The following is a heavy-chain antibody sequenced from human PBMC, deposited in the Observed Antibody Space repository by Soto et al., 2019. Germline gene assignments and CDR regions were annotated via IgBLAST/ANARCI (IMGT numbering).Heavy chain of an antibody. CDR2: ISYDGSNK. CDR1: GFTFSSYG. Sequence: GGSLRLSCAASGFTFSSYGMHWVRQAPGKGLEWVAVISYDGSNKYYADSVKGRFTISRDNSKNTLYLQMNSLRAEDTAVYYCAKVGDIVVVVAAYDFWGQGTLVTVSS. D-gene: IGHD2-15*01. J-gene: IGHJ4*02. CDR3: AKVGDIVVVVAAYDF. V-gene: IGHV3-30*18.